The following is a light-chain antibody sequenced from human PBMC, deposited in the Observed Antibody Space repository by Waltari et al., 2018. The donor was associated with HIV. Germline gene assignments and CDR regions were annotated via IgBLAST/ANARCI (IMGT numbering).Light chain of an antibody. Sequence: EMVLTPSPGTLSLSLGARATLSCRASQSIRSSLACYQQKPGQAPRLLISGASSRATGIPDRFSGSGSGTDFTLTINRLEPEDFAVYYCQHYGGSSTFGGGTKVEI. CDR2: GAS. CDR3: QHYGGSST. V-gene: IGKV3-20*01. CDR1: QSIRSS. J-gene: IGKJ4*01.